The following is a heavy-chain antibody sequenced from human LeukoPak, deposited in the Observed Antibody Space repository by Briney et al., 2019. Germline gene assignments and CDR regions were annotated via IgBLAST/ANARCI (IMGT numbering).Heavy chain of an antibody. CDR3: ARAGGGIVGAHDPYYYYYYMDV. Sequence: TSETLSLTCTVSGGSISSNGYYWGWIRQPPGKGLEWIGSFYYTGSTFYSPSLKSRVTISVDTSKNQFSLKLSSVTAADTAVYYCARAGGGIVGAHDPYYYYYYMDVWGKGTTVTVSS. J-gene: IGHJ6*03. V-gene: IGHV4-39*07. CDR2: FYYTGST. D-gene: IGHD1-26*01. CDR1: GGSISSNGYY.